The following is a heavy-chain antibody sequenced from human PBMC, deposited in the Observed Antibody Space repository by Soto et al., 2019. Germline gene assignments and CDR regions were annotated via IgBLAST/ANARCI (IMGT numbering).Heavy chain of an antibody. Sequence: ASVKVSCRVSGYTLTELSMHWVRQAPGKGLEWMGGFDPEDGETIYAQKFQGRVTMTEDTSTDTAYMELSSLRSEDTAVYYCATVIITMRGPNWFDPWGQGTLVTVSS. J-gene: IGHJ5*02. CDR3: ATVIITMRGPNWFDP. D-gene: IGHD3-10*01. CDR2: FDPEDGET. CDR1: GYTLTELS. V-gene: IGHV1-24*01.